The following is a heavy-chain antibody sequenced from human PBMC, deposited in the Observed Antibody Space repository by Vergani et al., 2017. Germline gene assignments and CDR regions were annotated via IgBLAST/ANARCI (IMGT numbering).Heavy chain of an antibody. CDR2: MNPNSGNT. CDR3: ARRRLQGGYNGFDP. CDR1: GYTFTSYD. J-gene: IGHJ5*02. D-gene: IGHD4-11*01. V-gene: IGHV1-8*01. Sequence: QVQLVQSGAEVKKPGASVKVSCKASGYTFTSYDIHWVRQATGQGLEWMGWMNPNSGNTGYAQKFQGRVTMTRNTSISTAYMELSSLRSEDTAVYYCARRRLQGGYNGFDPWGQGTLVTVSA.